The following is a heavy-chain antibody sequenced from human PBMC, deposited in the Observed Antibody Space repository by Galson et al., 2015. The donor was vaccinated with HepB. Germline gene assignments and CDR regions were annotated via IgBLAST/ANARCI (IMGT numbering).Heavy chain of an antibody. Sequence: SLRLSCAASGFTFSSYWMHRVRQAPGKGLVWVSRINSDGSSTSYADSVKGRFTISRDNAKNTLYLQMNSLRAEDTAVYYCASQYYDILTGSQDAFDIWGQGTMVTVSS. J-gene: IGHJ3*02. CDR3: ASQYYDILTGSQDAFDI. V-gene: IGHV3-74*01. D-gene: IGHD3-9*01. CDR1: GFTFSSYW. CDR2: INSDGSST.